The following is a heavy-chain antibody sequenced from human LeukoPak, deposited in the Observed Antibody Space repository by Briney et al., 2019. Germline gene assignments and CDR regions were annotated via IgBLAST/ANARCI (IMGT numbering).Heavy chain of an antibody. CDR1: GGTFSSYA. CDR3: ARSIAAAGPEILYFDY. Sequence: ASVKVSCKASGGTFSSYAISWVRQAPGQGLEWMGGIIPIFGTANYAQKFQGRVTITADESTSTAYMELSSLRSEDTAVYYCARSIAAAGPEILYFDYWGQGTLVTVSS. D-gene: IGHD6-13*01. V-gene: IGHV1-69*13. J-gene: IGHJ4*02. CDR2: IIPIFGTA.